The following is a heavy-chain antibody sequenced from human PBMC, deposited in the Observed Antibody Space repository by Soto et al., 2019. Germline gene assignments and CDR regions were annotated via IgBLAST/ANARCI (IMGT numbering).Heavy chain of an antibody. V-gene: IGHV4-34*01. D-gene: IGHD3-22*01. CDR2: INHSGST. CDR1: GGSFSGYY. J-gene: IGHJ4*02. Sequence: SETLSLTCAVYGGSFSGYYWSWIRQPLGKGLEWIGEINHSGSTNYNPSLKSRVTISVDTSKNQFSLKLSSVTAADTAVYYCAREGAVVARGGTFDYWGQGTLVTVSS. CDR3: AREGAVVARGGTFDY.